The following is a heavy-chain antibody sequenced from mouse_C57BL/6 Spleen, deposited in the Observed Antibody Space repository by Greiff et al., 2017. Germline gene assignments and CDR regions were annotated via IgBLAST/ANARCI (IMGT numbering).Heavy chain of an antibody. CDR3: TRSGYSRGDY. J-gene: IGHJ2*01. D-gene: IGHD3-1*01. CDR1: GYTFTDYE. CDR2: IDPETGGT. Sequence: VQLQQSGAELVRPGASVTLSCKASGYTFTDYEMHWVKQTPVHGLEWIGAIDPETGGTAYNQKFKGKAILTADKSSSTAYMELRSLTSEDSAVYYCTRSGYSRGDYWGQGTTRTVSS. V-gene: IGHV1-15*01.